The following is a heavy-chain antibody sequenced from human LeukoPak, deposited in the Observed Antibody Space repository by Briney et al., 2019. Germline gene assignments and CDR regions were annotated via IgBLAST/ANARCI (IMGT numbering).Heavy chain of an antibody. J-gene: IGHJ5*02. CDR2: IYYTGST. CDR3: ARHNRLDP. Sequence: SETLSLTCTVSGGSISGYYWSWIRQPPGEGLEWIGYIYYTGSTDYNPSLKSRVTVSVDTSKNQFSLRLSSVTAADTAVYYCARHNRLDPWGQGTLVTVSS. V-gene: IGHV4-59*08. D-gene: IGHD2/OR15-2a*01. CDR1: GGSISGYY.